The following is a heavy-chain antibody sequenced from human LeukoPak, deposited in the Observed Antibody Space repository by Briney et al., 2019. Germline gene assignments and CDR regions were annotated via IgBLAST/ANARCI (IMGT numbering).Heavy chain of an antibody. CDR3: TTGITLRSRPLDY. CDR1: GFTFSNAW. Sequence: GGSLRLSCAASGFTFSNAWMSWVRQAPGKGLEWVGRIKSKTDGGTTDYSAPVKGRFTISRDDSKNTLYLQMNSLKTEDTGVYYCTTGITLRSRPLDYWGQGTQVTVSS. D-gene: IGHD1-14*01. CDR2: IKSKTDGGTT. V-gene: IGHV3-15*01. J-gene: IGHJ4*02.